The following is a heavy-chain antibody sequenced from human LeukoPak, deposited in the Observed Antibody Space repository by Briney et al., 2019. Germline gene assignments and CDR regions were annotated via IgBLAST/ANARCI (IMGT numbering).Heavy chain of an antibody. CDR2: IQFDGSEK. CDR1: GFTFSSYA. D-gene: IGHD2-15*01. Sequence: GGSLRLSCAASGFTFSSYAMSWVRQAPGKGLEWVAFIQFDGSEKFYADSVKGRFTISRDNSKNTLYLQMNSLRAEDTAVYYCAGGDGVVVVAAANFDYWGQGTLVTVSS. CDR3: AGGDGVVVVAAANFDY. V-gene: IGHV3-30*14. J-gene: IGHJ4*02.